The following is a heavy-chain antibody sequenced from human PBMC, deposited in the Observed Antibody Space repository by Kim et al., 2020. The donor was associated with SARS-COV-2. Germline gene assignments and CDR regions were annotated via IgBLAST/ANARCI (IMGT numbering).Heavy chain of an antibody. CDR2: INPNSGGT. CDR1: GYTFTGYY. J-gene: IGHJ6*02. CDR3: ARSVVVLAEGNYYYGMDV. D-gene: IGHD2-2*01. V-gene: IGHV1-2*06. Sequence: ASVKVSCKASGYTFTGYYMHWVRQAPGQGLEWMGRINPNSGGTNYAQKFQGRVTMTRDTSISTAYMELSRLRSDDTAVYYCARSVVVLAEGNYYYGMDVWGQGTTVTVSS.